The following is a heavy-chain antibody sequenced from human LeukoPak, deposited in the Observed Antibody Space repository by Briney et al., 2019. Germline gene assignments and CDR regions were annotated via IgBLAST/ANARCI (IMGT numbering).Heavy chain of an antibody. CDR1: GGSISGSNW. CDR2: TYHSGST. V-gene: IGHV4-4*02. D-gene: IGHD4-17*01. CDR3: ARRTTVTNLFDY. Sequence: SGTLSLTCTASGGSISGSNWWTWVRQPPGEGLEWIGETYHSGSTNYNPSLMSRVTISVDKSKNQFSLKLTSVTAADTAVYYCARRTTVTNLFDYWGQGTLVTVSS. J-gene: IGHJ4*02.